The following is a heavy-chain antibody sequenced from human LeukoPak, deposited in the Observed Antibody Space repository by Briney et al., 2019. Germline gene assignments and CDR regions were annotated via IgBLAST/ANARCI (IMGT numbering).Heavy chain of an antibody. CDR3: ARIYSGSYYESGLDAFDI. J-gene: IGHJ3*02. CDR1: GFTFSSYA. D-gene: IGHD1-26*01. V-gene: IGHV3-30-3*01. Sequence: GRSLRLSCAASGFTFSSYAMHWVRQAPGKGLEWVAVISYDGSNKYYADSVKGRFTISRDNSKNTLYLQMNSLRAEDTAVYYCARIYSGSYYESGLDAFDIWGQGTMVTVSS. CDR2: ISYDGSNK.